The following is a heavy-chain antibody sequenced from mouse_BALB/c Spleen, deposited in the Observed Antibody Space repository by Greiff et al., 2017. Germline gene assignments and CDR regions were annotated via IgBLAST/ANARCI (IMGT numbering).Heavy chain of an antibody. CDR2: IYPGDGDT. J-gene: IGHJ3*01. CDR3: ARGYYYGSSYVSFAY. D-gene: IGHD1-1*01. Sequence: VQLQQSGAELVGPGSSVKISCKASGYAFSSYWMNWVQQRPGQGLEWIGQIYPGDGDTNYNGKFKGKATLTADNSSSTAYMQLSSLTSEDSAVYFCARGYYYGSSYVSFAYWGQGTLVTVSA. V-gene: IGHV1-80*01. CDR1: GYAFSSYW.